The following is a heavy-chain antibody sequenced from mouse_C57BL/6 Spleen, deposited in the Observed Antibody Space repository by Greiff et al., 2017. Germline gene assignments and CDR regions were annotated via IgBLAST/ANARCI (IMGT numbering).Heavy chain of an antibody. V-gene: IGHV1-4*01. CDR3: ALPYGSSYGFAY. CDR1: GYTFTSYT. Sequence: VQLQESGAELARPGASVKMSCKASGYTFTSYTMHWVKQRPGQGLEWIGYINPSSGYTKYNQKFKDKATLTADKSSSTAYMQLSSLTSEDSAVYYCALPYGSSYGFAYWGQGTLVTVSA. CDR2: INPSSGYT. J-gene: IGHJ3*01. D-gene: IGHD1-1*01.